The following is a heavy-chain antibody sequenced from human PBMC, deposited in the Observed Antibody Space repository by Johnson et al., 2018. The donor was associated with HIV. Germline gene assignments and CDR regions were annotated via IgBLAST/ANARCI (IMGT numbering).Heavy chain of an antibody. CDR1: GFTFSSYA. J-gene: IGHJ3*02. CDR3: ARDNEDIVLVGAFDI. V-gene: IGHV3-30-3*01. Sequence: VQLVESGGGVVQPGRSLRLSCAASGFTFSSYAMHWVRQAPGKGLEWVAVISYDGSNKYYADSVKGRFTISRDNSKNTLYLQMNSLRAEDTAVYYCARDNEDIVLVGAFDILGQGTMVTVSS. D-gene: IGHD2-8*02. CDR2: ISYDGSNK.